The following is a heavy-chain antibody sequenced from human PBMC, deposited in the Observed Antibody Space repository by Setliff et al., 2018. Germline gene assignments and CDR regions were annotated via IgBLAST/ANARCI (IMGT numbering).Heavy chain of an antibody. CDR3: ARDGWFGEFLDY. CDR2: INPNSGGT. Sequence: ASVKVSCKASGYTFTGYYMHWVRQAPGQGLEWMGWINPNSGGTNYAQKFQGRVTMTRDTSISTAYMELSRPRSDDTAVYYCARDGWFGEFLDYWGQGTLVTVSS. CDR1: GYTFTGYY. J-gene: IGHJ4*02. D-gene: IGHD3-10*01. V-gene: IGHV1-2*02.